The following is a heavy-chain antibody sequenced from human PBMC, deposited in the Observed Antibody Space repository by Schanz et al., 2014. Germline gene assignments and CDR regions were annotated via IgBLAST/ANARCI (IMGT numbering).Heavy chain of an antibody. J-gene: IGHJ6*02. Sequence: EVQLVESGGVVAQPGGSLRLSCAASGFTFSSYGMHWVRQAPGKGLEWVSAISSTGGSTYYADSVKGRFTISRDNSKNTLSLLVNSLRGEDTATYYCAKAFRTTKYYGMDVWGQGTTVTVS. CDR2: ISSTGGST. CDR1: GFTFSSYG. V-gene: IGHV3-23*04. CDR3: AKAFRTTKYYGMDV. D-gene: IGHD1-1*01.